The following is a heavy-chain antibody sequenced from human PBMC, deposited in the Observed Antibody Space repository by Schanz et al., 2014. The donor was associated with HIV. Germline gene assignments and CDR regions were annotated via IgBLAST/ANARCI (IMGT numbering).Heavy chain of an antibody. Sequence: QVQLVESGGGLVKPGGSLRLSCAASGFTFSDFYMSWIRQAPGKGLEWVSYISGSGDYVHYEDSVQGRFAISRDNTRNFLYLEMSTLTAADTGVYFCARRARCSGGGCYSRFDFDLWGRGILVSVSS. CDR1: GFTFSDFY. J-gene: IGHJ4*02. D-gene: IGHD2-15*01. V-gene: IGHV3-11*01. CDR3: ARRARCSGGGCYSRFDFDL. CDR2: ISGSGDYV.